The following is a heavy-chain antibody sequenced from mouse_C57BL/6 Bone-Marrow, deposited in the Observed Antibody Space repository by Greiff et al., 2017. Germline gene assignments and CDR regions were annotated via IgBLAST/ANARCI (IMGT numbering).Heavy chain of an antibody. CDR1: GFSLTSYG. D-gene: IGHD1-1*01. J-gene: IGHJ3*01. V-gene: IGHV2-5*01. CDR3: AKTYYDGPWFAY. Sequence: VQGVESGPGLVQPSQSLSITCTVSGFSLTSYGVHWVRQSPGKGLEWLGVIWRGGSTDYNAAFMSRLSITKDTSKSQVFFKMNSLQADDTAIYYCAKTYYDGPWFAYWGQGTLVTVSA. CDR2: IWRGGST.